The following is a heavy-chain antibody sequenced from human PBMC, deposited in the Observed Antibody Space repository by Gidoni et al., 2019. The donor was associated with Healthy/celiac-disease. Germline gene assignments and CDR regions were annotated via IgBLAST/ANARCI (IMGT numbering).Heavy chain of an antibody. CDR1: GFTFSHYA. CDR3: AKDYLGRDIVVGPAASGIDY. J-gene: IGHJ4*02. D-gene: IGHD2-2*01. V-gene: IGHV3-23*01. CDR2: ISGSGGST. Sequence: EVQLLESGGGLVQPGGSLSLSCAASGFTFSHYAMSWVRQAPGKGLGWVSGISGSGGSTYYADSVKGRFTISRDNSKNTLYLQMNSLRAEDTAVYYCAKDYLGRDIVVGPAASGIDYWGQGTLVTVSS.